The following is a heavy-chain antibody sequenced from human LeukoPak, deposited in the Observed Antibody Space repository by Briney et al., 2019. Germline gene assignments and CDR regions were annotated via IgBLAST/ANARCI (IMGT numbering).Heavy chain of an antibody. V-gene: IGHV3-23*01. CDR3: AKEVVRAYYFDY. J-gene: IGHJ4*02. CDR2: ISGSGGST. D-gene: IGHD3-10*01. CDR1: GCTFSNAW. Sequence: GGSLRLSCAASGCTFSNAWMGWVGQAPGKGLEWVSAISGSGGSTYSADSGKGRFPISRDNSKNTLYLQMNSLRAEDTAVYYCAKEVVRAYYFDYWGQGTLVTVSS.